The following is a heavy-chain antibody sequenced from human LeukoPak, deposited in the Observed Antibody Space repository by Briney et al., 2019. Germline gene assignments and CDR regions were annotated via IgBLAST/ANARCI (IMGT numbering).Heavy chain of an antibody. V-gene: IGHV1-69*13. CDR1: GGTFIGYA. Sequence: ASVKVSCKASGGTFIGYAISWVRQAPGQGLEWMGGIIPIFGTANYAQKFQGRVTITADESTSTAYMELSSLRSEDTAVYYCARGVGATTPPFFDIWGQGTMVTVSS. CDR2: IIPIFGTA. CDR3: ARGVGATTPPFFDI. J-gene: IGHJ3*02. D-gene: IGHD1-26*01.